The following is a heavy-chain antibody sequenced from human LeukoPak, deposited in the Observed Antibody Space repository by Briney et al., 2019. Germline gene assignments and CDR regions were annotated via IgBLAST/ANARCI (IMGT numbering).Heavy chain of an antibody. CDR3: ARDWDYGDSKGVYYYYYYGMDV. D-gene: IGHD4-17*01. CDR2: ISAYNGNT. CDR1: GYTFTSYG. Sequence: ASVKVSCKASGYTFTSYGISWVRQAPGQGLEWMGWISAYNGNTNYAQKLQGRVTMTTDTSTSTAYMELRSLRSEDTAVYYCARDWDYGDSKGVYYYYYYGMDVWGQGTTVTVSS. J-gene: IGHJ6*02. V-gene: IGHV1-18*01.